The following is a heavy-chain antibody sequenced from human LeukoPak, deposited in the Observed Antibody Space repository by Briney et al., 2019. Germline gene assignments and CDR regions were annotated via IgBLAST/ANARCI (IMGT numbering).Heavy chain of an antibody. CDR2: IYSGGKT. V-gene: IGHV3-53*01. Sequence: GGSLRLSCAASDFTGGSNYMTWVRQAPGKGLEWVSVIYSGGKTFYADSGKGRFTISRDDSKNTLYLQMNSLRAEDTAIYYCARDGDDTTNWWGQGTLVTVSS. D-gene: IGHD2-8*01. CDR1: DFTGGSNY. J-gene: IGHJ4*02. CDR3: ARDGDDTTNW.